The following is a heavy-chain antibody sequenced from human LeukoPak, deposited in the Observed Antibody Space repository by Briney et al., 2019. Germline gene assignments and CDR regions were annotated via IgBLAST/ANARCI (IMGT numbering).Heavy chain of an antibody. Sequence: ASVKVSCKASGYTFTGYYMHWVRQAPGQGLEWMGLINPNSGGTNYEQKVQGRGTMTRDTAISTAYMVLSRLRSDDTAVYYCARDRDFWSGYYDFDYWGQGTLVTVSS. CDR1: GYTFTGYY. V-gene: IGHV1-2*06. CDR2: INPNSGGT. CDR3: ARDRDFWSGYYDFDY. D-gene: IGHD3-3*01. J-gene: IGHJ4*02.